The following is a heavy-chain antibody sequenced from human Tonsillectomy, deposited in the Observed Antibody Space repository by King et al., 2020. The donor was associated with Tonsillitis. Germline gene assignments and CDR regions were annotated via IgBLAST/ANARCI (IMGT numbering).Heavy chain of an antibody. CDR3: ARDSSYYYGMDV. J-gene: IGHJ6*02. V-gene: IGHV3-11*01. Sequence: VQLVESGGGLVKPGGSLRLSCTASGFTFSDYYMNWIRQAPGKGLEWVSYISSTSYNIYYADSVKGRFTISRDNAKNSLYLQMNSLRAEDTAVYYCARDSSYYYGMDVWGQGTTGTVPS. CDR2: ISSTSYNI. CDR1: GFTFSDYY.